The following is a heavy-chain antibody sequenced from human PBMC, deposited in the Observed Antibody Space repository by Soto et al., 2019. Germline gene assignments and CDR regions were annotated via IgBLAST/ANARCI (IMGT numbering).Heavy chain of an antibody. D-gene: IGHD5-12*01. J-gene: IGHJ4*02. CDR2: ISHLENT. CDR1: GASISYGGFS. V-gene: IGHV4-30-2*06. CDR3: ARGGGYDSFDY. Sequence: QLQLQESGSGVVKTSETLSLTCTVSGASISYGGFSWSWIRQSPGKGLEWIGYISHLENTYLHPSFKSRLTMSINRTRNQFSLKLSSVTAADMAVYYCARGGGYDSFDYWGQGVLVTVSS.